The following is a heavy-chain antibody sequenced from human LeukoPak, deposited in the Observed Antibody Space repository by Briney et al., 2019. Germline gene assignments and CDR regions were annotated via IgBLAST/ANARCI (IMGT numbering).Heavy chain of an antibody. CDR2: INHSGST. CDR1: GGSFSGYY. V-gene: IGHV4-34*01. D-gene: IGHD6-13*01. CDR3: ARVPGYSRSRGAFDI. J-gene: IGHJ3*02. Sequence: SETLSLTCAVYGGSFSGYYWSWIRQPPGKGLEWIGEINHSGSTNYNPSLKSRVTISVDTSKNQFSLKLSSVTAADTAVYYCARVPGYSRSRGAFDIWGQGQWSPSLQ.